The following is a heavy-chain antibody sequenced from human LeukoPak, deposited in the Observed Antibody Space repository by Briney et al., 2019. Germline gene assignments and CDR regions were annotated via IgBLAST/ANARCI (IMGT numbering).Heavy chain of an antibody. V-gene: IGHV3-7*01. CDR1: GFTFSRFG. CDR2: IKEDGSDK. J-gene: IGHJ4*02. CDR3: ARDYRARLDY. Sequence: GGSLRLSCAASGFTFSRFGMHWVRQAPGKGLEWVANIKEDGSDKYYVDSVKGRFTISRDNARTSLYLQMNSLRAEDTAVYYCARDYRARLDYWGQGTLVTVSS.